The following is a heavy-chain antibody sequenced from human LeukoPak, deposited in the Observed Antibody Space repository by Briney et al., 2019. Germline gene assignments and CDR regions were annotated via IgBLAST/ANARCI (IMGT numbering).Heavy chain of an antibody. V-gene: IGHV4-34*01. Sequence: SETLSLTCAVYGGSFSGYYWSWIRQPPGKGLEWIGEINHSGSTNYNPSLKSRVTISVDTSKNQFSLKLSSVTVADTAVYYCARLSVGYCSSTSCYSADYWGQGTLVTVSS. D-gene: IGHD2-2*01. CDR1: GGSFSGYY. CDR3: ARLSVGYCSSTSCYSADY. J-gene: IGHJ4*02. CDR2: INHSGST.